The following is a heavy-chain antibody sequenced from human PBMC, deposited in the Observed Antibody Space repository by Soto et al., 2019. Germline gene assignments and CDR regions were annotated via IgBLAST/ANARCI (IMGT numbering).Heavy chain of an antibody. CDR1: GGSFSGYY. CDR2: INHSGST. V-gene: IGHV4-34*01. Sequence: QVQLQQWGAGLLKPSETLSLTCAVYGGSFSGYYWSWIRQPPGKGLEWIGEINHSGSTNYNPSLKSRVTISVDTSKNQCSLKLSSVTAADTAVYYCARKGPRNWFDPWGQGTLVTVSS. CDR3: ARKGPRNWFDP. J-gene: IGHJ5*02.